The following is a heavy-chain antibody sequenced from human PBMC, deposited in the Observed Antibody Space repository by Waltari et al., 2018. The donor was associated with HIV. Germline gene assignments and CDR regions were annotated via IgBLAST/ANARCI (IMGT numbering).Heavy chain of an antibody. D-gene: IGHD1-26*01. CDR2: VFIIGST. V-gene: IGHV4-4*08. CDR3: ARSRSGSYGYFDS. J-gene: IGHJ4*02. Sequence: QVQLQESGPRLAKPSGTLSPICRVSGGSTGDYSWSLLRQSPGKEMELIGHVFIIGSTNYNPSLKSRLTISIDRSRSQISLKLASVTAADTGFYYCARSRSGSYGYFDSWGQGALVTVSS. CDR1: GGSTGDYS.